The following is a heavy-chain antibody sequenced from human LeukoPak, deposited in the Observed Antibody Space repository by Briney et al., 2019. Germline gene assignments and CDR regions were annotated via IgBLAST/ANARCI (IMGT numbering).Heavy chain of an antibody. CDR3: ARQNLYYYDSSGYPDY. Sequence: GESLKISCKGSGYSFTSYWIGWVRQMPGKGLEWMGIIYPGDSDTRYSPSFQGQVTISADKSISTAYLQWSSLKASDTAMYYCARQNLYYYDSSGYPDYWGQGTLVTVSS. J-gene: IGHJ4*02. CDR1: GYSFTSYW. D-gene: IGHD3-22*01. CDR2: IYPGDSDT. V-gene: IGHV5-51*01.